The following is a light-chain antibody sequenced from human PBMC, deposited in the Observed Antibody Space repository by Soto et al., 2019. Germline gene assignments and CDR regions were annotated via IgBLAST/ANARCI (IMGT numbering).Light chain of an antibody. CDR1: QSVSSN. V-gene: IGKV3-15*01. J-gene: IGKJ1*01. CDR2: GAS. CDR3: QQYNNWPPWT. Sequence: EIVMTQSPATLSVSPGERATLSCRASQSVSSNLAWYQKKPGQAPRLLIYGASTRATGIAARFSSSGSGTAFTLTISSLQSEDFAVYYCQQYNNWPPWTFGQGTKVEIK.